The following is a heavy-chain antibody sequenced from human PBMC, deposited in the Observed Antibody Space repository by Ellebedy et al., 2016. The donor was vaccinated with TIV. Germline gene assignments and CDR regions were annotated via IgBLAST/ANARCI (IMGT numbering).Heavy chain of an antibody. V-gene: IGHV1-18*04. CDR3: ARGSSSSISYWFDP. Sequence: ASVKVSCXASGYTFTGYYMHWVRQAPGQGLEWMGWISAYNGNTNYAQKLQGRVTMTTDTSTSTAYMELRSLRSDDTAVYYCARGSSSSISYWFDPWGQGTLVTVSS. CDR1: GYTFTGYY. CDR2: ISAYNGNT. D-gene: IGHD6-6*01. J-gene: IGHJ5*02.